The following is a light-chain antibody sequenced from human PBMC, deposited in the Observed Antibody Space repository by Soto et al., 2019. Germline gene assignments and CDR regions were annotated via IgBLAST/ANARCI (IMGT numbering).Light chain of an antibody. CDR1: SSNVGNNY. V-gene: IGLV1-51*01. J-gene: IGLJ2*01. Sequence: QSVLTQPPSVSAAPGQKVTISCSGSSSNVGNNYVSWYQQLPGTAPKLLIYDNNKRPSGIPDRFSGSKSATSATLDITALQTGDEADYCCGAWDSSLMGVVFGGGTKLTVL. CDR2: DNN. CDR3: GAWDSSLMGVV.